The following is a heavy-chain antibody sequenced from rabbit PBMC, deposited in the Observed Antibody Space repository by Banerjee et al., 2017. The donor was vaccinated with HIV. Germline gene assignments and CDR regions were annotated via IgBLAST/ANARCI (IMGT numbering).Heavy chain of an antibody. CDR2: SGNT. D-gene: IGHD4-1*01. Sequence: QQQLEESGGGLVKPEGSLTLSCTASGFSFSNKYVMCWVRQAPGKGLEWIACSGNTVYASWAKGRFTISKTSSTTVTLQMTSLTAADTATYLCARDLAGAIGWNFNLWGQGTLVTVS. CDR3: ARDLAGAIGWNFNL. V-gene: IGHV1S45*01. CDR1: GFSFSNKYV. J-gene: IGHJ4*01.